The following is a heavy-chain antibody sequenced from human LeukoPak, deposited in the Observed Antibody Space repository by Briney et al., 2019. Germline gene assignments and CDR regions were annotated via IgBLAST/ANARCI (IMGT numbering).Heavy chain of an antibody. J-gene: IGHJ4*02. CDR2: IYHSGSS. Sequence: SETLSLTCAVSGYSISSSYYWGWIRQPPGKGLEWIGSIYHSGSSYYNPSLKSRVSISVDTSKNYFSLNLNSVTAADTAVYYCARGDNYYDSSGYLDWGQGTLVTVSS. CDR3: ARGDNYYDSSGYLD. CDR1: GYSISSSYY. V-gene: IGHV4-38-2*01. D-gene: IGHD3-22*01.